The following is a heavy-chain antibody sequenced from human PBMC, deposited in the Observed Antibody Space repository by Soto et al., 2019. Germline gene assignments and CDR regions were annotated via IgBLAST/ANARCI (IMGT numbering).Heavy chain of an antibody. Sequence: KARGPLRLSCAASVFTFSDYYMSWIRQAPGKGLEWVSYISSSGSTIYYADSVKGRFTISRDNAKNSLYLQMNSLRAEDTAVYYCARDYTPNYYDSSGYDYWGQGTLVTVSS. D-gene: IGHD3-22*01. CDR2: ISSSGSTI. V-gene: IGHV3-11*01. CDR3: ARDYTPNYYDSSGYDY. J-gene: IGHJ4*02. CDR1: VFTFSDYY.